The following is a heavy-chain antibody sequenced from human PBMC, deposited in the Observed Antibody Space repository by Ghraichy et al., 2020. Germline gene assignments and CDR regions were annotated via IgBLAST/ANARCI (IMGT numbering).Heavy chain of an antibody. CDR3: ARGWPALFDCSSTSCSKDPLYYYYGMDV. CDR1: GFTFSSYD. D-gene: IGHD2-2*01. Sequence: GGSLRLSCAASGFTFSSYDMHWVRQATGKGLEWVSAIGTAGDTYYPGSVKGRFTISKENAKNSLYLQMNSLRAGDTAVYYCARGWPALFDCSSTSCSKDPLYYYYGMDVWGQGTTVTVSS. J-gene: IGHJ6*02. CDR2: IGTAGDT. V-gene: IGHV3-13*01.